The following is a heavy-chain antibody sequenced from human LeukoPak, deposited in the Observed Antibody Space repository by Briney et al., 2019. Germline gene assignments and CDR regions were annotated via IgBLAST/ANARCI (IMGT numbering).Heavy chain of an antibody. CDR3: AKGAAAGTLVKNWFDP. J-gene: IGHJ5*02. CDR1: GFTFSSYV. CDR2: ISGGGTNT. V-gene: IGHV3-23*01. D-gene: IGHD6-13*01. Sequence: PGGSLRLSCAASGFTFSSYVMTWVRQAPGKGLAWVSAISGGGTNTYYADSVKGRFTISRDNSRNMIFLQMNSPRAEDSAMYYCAKGAAAGTLVKNWFDPWGQGTLVTVSS.